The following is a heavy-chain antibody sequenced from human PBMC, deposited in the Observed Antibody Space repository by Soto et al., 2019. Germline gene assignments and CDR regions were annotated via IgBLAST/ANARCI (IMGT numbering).Heavy chain of an antibody. CDR2: ISYDGSNK. Sequence: GGSLRLSCAASGFTFSSYAMHWVRQAPGKGLEWVAVISYDGSNKYYADSVKGRFTTSRDNSKNTLYLQMNSLRAEDTAVYYCARAEDIVVVPAPLDYWGQGTLVTVSS. J-gene: IGHJ4*02. D-gene: IGHD2-2*01. CDR3: ARAEDIVVVPAPLDY. V-gene: IGHV3-30-3*01. CDR1: GFTFSSYA.